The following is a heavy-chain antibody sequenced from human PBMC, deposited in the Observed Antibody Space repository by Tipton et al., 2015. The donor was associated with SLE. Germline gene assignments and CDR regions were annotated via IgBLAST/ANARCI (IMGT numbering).Heavy chain of an antibody. CDR1: GFTFNNYA. J-gene: IGHJ6*02. CDR3: AKWGRDYDILTGSEGYGMDV. CDR2: ISFDGSNK. Sequence: SLRLSCAASGFTFNNYAMHWVRQVPGKGLEWVAVISFDGSNKYHAESVKGRFTISRDNSKNTLYLQMNSLRAEDTAVYYCAKWGRDYDILTGSEGYGMDVWGQGTTVTVSS. D-gene: IGHD3-9*01. V-gene: IGHV3-30*18.